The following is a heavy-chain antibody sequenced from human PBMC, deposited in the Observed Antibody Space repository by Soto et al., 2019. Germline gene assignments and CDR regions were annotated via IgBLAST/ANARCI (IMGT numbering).Heavy chain of an antibody. V-gene: IGHV4-59*01. CDR2: IYYAGST. CDR1: GRPFTGAY. Sequence: SETLSLTCTVSGRPFTGAYWSWIRQPPGNGLEYVRHIYYAGSTSDNPSLTSRFTISLDKSSEQFSLKVTSVTAAANAIYSCARGRHCPSTSCFGFSSIWFDSWGQGTLVTVSS. CDR3: ARGRHCPSTSCFGFSSIWFDS. D-gene: IGHD2-2*01. J-gene: IGHJ5*01.